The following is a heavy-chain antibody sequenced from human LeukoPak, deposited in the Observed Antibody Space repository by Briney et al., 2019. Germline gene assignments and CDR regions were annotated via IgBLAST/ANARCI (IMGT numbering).Heavy chain of an antibody. Sequence: GGSLRLSCAASGFTFSTYTMYWVRQPPGKGLEWVSYISTTGSTIYYADSVKGRFTISRDNAKNSLYLQMNSLRDEDTAVYYCARDRSSSGYYPFDYWGQGTLVTVSS. D-gene: IGHD3-22*01. V-gene: IGHV3-48*02. J-gene: IGHJ4*02. CDR2: ISTTGSTI. CDR3: ARDRSSSGYYPFDY. CDR1: GFTFSTYT.